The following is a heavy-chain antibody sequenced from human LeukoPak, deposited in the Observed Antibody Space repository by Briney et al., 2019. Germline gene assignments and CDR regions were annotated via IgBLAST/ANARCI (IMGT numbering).Heavy chain of an antibody. D-gene: IGHD6-13*01. J-gene: IGHJ4*02. CDR3: ASEAFTAGHFFDF. Sequence: ASVKVSCKASGYSFTGYYIHWVRQAPGQGLEWMGRINTNSGDTNYAQSFQGRVSMTRDTSISAAYVEVSRLTSDDTAVYYCASEAFTAGHFFDFWGQGSLVTVSS. V-gene: IGHV1-2*02. CDR2: INTNSGDT. CDR1: GYSFTGYY.